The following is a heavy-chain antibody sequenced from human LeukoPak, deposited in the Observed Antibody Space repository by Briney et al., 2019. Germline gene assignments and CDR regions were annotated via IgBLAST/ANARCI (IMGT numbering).Heavy chain of an antibody. V-gene: IGHV3-23*01. J-gene: IGHJ4*02. CDR3: ARRSGIAVAGAFDY. Sequence: GGSLRLSCAASGFTFSSYAMSWVRQAPGKGLEWVSGIIGNGRSTYYTDSVKGRFTISRDNSKNTLYLQMNSLRAEDTAVYYCARRSGIAVAGAFDYWGQGTLVTVSS. D-gene: IGHD6-19*01. CDR1: GFTFSSYA. CDR2: IIGNGRST.